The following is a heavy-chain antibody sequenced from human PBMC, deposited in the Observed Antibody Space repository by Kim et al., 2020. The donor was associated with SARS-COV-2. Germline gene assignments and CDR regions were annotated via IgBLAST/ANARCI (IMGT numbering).Heavy chain of an antibody. V-gene: IGHV3-9*01. D-gene: IGHD3-22*01. CDR3: AKDIGEGYMILGFDY. J-gene: IGHJ4*02. Sequence: DSVKGRFTISRDNAKNSLYLQMNSLRAEDTALYYCAKDIGEGYMILGFDYWGQGTLVTVSS.